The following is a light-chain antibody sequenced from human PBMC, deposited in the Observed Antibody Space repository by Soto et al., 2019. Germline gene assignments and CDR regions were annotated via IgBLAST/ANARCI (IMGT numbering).Light chain of an antibody. CDR2: DAS. CDR3: QQRSNVPWT. J-gene: IGKJ1*01. Sequence: MVTTGYQTTLTLSPGQRATLSGGASQKISGSLTWYQQKPGQAPRLLIYDASNWATGIPVRFSGSGSGTDYTLTVSSLQPEDSAVYYCQQRSNVPWTFGQGTKVDIK. V-gene: IGKV3-11*01. CDR1: QKISGS.